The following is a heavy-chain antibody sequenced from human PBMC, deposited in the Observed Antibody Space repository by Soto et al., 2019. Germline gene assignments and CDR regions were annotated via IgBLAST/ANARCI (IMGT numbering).Heavy chain of an antibody. J-gene: IGHJ4*02. V-gene: IGHV1-69*02. CDR1: GGTFSSYT. CDR3: ARGPSGWH. CDR2: IIPILGIA. Sequence: QVQLVQSGAEVKKPGSSVKVSCRASGGTFSSYTISWVRQAPGQGLEWMGRIIPILGIANYAQKFQGRVTITEDKSTGTADMELSSLRSEDTAVYYCARGPSGWHWGQGTMVTVSS. D-gene: IGHD6-19*01.